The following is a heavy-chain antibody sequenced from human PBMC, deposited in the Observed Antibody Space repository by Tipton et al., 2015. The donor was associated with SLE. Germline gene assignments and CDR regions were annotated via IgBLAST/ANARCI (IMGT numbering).Heavy chain of an antibody. V-gene: IGHV4-34*01. J-gene: IGHJ4*02. CDR1: GGSFSGYY. CDR2: INHSGST. Sequence: GLVKPSETLSLTCAVYGGSFSGYYWSWIRQPPGKGLEWIGEINHSGSTNYNPSLKSRVTISVDTSKNQFSLKLSSVTAADTAVYYCARVTPKTGSDYWGQGTLVTVSS. CDR3: ARVTPKTGSDY. D-gene: IGHD1-1*01.